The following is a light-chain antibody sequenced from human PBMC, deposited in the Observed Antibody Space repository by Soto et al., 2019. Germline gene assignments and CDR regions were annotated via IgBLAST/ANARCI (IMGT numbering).Light chain of an antibody. Sequence: QSVLTQSPSASGTPGQRVTISCSGSSSNIGSNSVNWYQQLPGTAPKLLIYSNNQRPSGVPDRFSGSKSGTSASLAISGLQSEDEADYHCAAWDDSLNGRVFGGGTKLTVL. CDR3: AAWDDSLNGRV. CDR2: SNN. J-gene: IGLJ2*01. V-gene: IGLV1-44*01. CDR1: SSNIGSNS.